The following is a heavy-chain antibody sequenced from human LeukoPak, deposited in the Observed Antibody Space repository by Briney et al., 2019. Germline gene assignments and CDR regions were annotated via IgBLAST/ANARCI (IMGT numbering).Heavy chain of an antibody. D-gene: IGHD3-10*01. J-gene: IGHJ4*02. CDR2: LSGSGGNT. CDR3: VKGFGSGSSG. CDR1: GFTFSSYA. Sequence: GGSLRLSCVASGFTFSSYAMSWVRQAPGKGLEWVSGLSGSGGNTYYADSVKGRFTISRDNPKNTLYVQMSSLRAEDTAVYFCVKGFGSGSSGWGQGTLVTVSS. V-gene: IGHV3-23*01.